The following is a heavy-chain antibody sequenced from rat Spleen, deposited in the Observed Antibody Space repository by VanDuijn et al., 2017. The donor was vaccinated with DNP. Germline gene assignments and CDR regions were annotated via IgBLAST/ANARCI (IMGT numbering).Heavy chain of an antibody. CDR2: ISPSGSRT. D-gene: IGHD3-1*01. CDR3: ARGSTSIYWYFDF. Sequence: EVQLVESGGGLVQPGRSLKLSCLASGFTFNNYGMNWIRQAPKKGLEWVAAISPSGSRTYYLDSVKGRFTISRDDAKSSPYLQMNSLKPEDTATYYCARGSTSIYWYFDFWGPGTMVTVSS. CDR1: GFTFNNYG. V-gene: IGHV5-19*01. J-gene: IGHJ1*01.